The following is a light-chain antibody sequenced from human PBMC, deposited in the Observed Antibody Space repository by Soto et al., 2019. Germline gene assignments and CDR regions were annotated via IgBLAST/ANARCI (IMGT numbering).Light chain of an antibody. CDR2: EVS. J-gene: IGLJ3*02. V-gene: IGLV2-14*01. CDR1: SSDVGGYKF. CDR3: SSYTSTSTPWV. Sequence: QSALTQPRSVSGSPGQSVTISCTGTSSDVGGYKFVSWYRHHPGKAPQVMIYEVSNRPSGVSNRFSGSKSGNTASLTISGLQPEDEGDYYCSSYTSTSTPWVFGGGTKLTVL.